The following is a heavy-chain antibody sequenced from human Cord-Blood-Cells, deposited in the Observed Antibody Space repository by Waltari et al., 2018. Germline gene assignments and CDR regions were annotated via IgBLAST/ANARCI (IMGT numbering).Heavy chain of an antibody. CDR2: INPNSGGT. D-gene: IGHD4-17*01. CDR1: GYTLTGDY. CDR3: AREPDTVTYYFDY. J-gene: IGHJ4*02. Sequence: QVQLVQSGAEVKKPGASVKVSCKASGYTLTGDYMHWVRQAPGQGLEWMGWINPNSGGTNYAQKFQGRVTMTRDTSISTAYMELSRLRSDDTAVYYCAREPDTVTYYFDYWGQGTLVTVSS. V-gene: IGHV1-2*02.